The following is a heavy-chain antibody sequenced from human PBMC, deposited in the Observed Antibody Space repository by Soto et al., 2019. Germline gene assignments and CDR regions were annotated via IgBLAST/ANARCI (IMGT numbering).Heavy chain of an antibody. CDR1: GFTFSDYY. J-gene: IGHJ6*02. V-gene: IGHV3-11*01. D-gene: IGHD1-26*01. Sequence: TGGSLRLSCAASGFTFSDYYMSWIRQAPGKGLEWVSYISSSGSTIYYADSVKGRFTISRDNAKNSLYLQMNSLRAEDTAVYYCARSQSGSYRKYYYGMDVWGQGTTVTVSS. CDR2: ISSSGSTI. CDR3: ARSQSGSYRKYYYGMDV.